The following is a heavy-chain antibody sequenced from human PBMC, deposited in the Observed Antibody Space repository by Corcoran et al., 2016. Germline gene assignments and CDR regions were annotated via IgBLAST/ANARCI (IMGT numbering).Heavy chain of an antibody. J-gene: IGHJ2*01. CDR2: IWYDGSNK. V-gene: IGHV3-33*01. CDR3: ARDRDSSYYDL. Sequence: QVQLVESGGGVVQPGRSLRLSCAASGFTFRNSGMHWVRPAPGKGLEWVTFIWYDGSNKYYVDSVEGRFTISRDNSKNTLSLQMNSLRAEDTAIDFCARDRDSSYYDLWGRGTLVTVSS. CDR1: GFTFRNSG. D-gene: IGHD2-15*01.